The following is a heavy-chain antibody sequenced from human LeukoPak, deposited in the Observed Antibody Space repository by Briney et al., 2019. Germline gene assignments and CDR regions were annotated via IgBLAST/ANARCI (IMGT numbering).Heavy chain of an antibody. D-gene: IGHD2/OR15-2a*01. Sequence: GGSLRLSCAASGFTFSNYWMSWVRQAPGKGLEWVANIKQDGSEKYYVDSVKGRFTISRDNAKNSLYLQMNSLRADDSAVYYCARDPNSKIGAFDLWGQGTMVTVSS. J-gene: IGHJ3*01. V-gene: IGHV3-7*01. CDR2: IKQDGSEK. CDR3: ARDPNSKIGAFDL. CDR1: GFTFSNYW.